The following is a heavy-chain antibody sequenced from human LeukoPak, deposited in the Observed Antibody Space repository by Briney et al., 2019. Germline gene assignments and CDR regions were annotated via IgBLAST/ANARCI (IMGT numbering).Heavy chain of an antibody. CDR1: GGSISNYY. Sequence: SETLSLTCTVSGGSISNYYWSWVRQPPGKGLEWIGYIYYSGSTTYNPSLKSRVTISVDTSKNQFSLKPSSVTAADTAVYYCARRTYFDLWGRGTLVTVSS. J-gene: IGHJ2*01. CDR3: ARRTYFDL. V-gene: IGHV4-59*08. CDR2: IYYSGST.